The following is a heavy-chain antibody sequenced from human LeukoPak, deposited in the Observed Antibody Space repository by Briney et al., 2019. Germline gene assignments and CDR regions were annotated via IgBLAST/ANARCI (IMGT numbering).Heavy chain of an antibody. CDR2: INRGGST. J-gene: IGHJ4*02. V-gene: IGHV4-34*01. D-gene: IGHD2-2*01. Sequence: NTSETLSLTCAVYGVSFSGYYWSWIRQPPGKGLEWIGEINRGGSTNYNPSLKSRVTISVDTSKNQSSLKLSSVTAADTAVYYRAREDCSSTSCPLDYWDQGTLVTVSS. CDR1: GVSFSGYY. CDR3: AREDCSSTSCPLDY.